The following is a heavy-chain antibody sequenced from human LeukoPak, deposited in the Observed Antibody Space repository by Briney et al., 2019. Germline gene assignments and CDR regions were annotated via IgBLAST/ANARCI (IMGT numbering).Heavy chain of an antibody. CDR2: ISSSSSYI. D-gene: IGHD4-17*01. CDR1: GFTFSSYS. J-gene: IGHJ3*02. CDR3: ARADTVSYAFDI. Sequence: GGPLRLSWAASGFTFSSYSMNWVRQAPGKGGEGVSSISSSSSYIYYADPVKGRFTISRDNAKNSLYLQMNSLRAEDTAVYYCARADTVSYAFDIWGQGTMVTVSS. V-gene: IGHV3-21*01.